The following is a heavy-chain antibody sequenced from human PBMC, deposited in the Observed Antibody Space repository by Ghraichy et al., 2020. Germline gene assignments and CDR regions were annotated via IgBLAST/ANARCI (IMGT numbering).Heavy chain of an antibody. V-gene: IGHV4-61*01. CDR3: ASACFGYSYGCSYYYGMDV. Sequence: SQTLSLTCTVSGGSVSSGSYYWSWIRQPPGKGLEWIGYIYYSGSTNYNPSLKSRVTISVDTSKNQFSLKLSSVTAADTAVYYCASACFGYSYGCSYYYGMDVWGQGTTVTVSS. D-gene: IGHD5-18*01. CDR1: GGSVSSGSYY. CDR2: IYYSGST. J-gene: IGHJ6*02.